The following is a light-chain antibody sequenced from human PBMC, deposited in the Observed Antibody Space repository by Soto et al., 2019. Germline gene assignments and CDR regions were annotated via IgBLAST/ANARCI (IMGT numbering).Light chain of an antibody. V-gene: IGKV3-11*01. CDR3: QQRSNWPPLT. CDR1: QSLHGC. Sequence: EIVLTQSPATLSLSPGERATLSCRASQSLHGCLGWYQQKPGQAPRLLIYDASNRSTDIPARFSGSGSGTDYILTISSLEPEDSAVYYCQQRSNWPPLTFGGGTKVEIK. J-gene: IGKJ4*01. CDR2: DAS.